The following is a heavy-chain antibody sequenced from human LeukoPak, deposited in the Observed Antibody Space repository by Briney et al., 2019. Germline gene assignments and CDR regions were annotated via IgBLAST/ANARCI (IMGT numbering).Heavy chain of an antibody. CDR3: AKDGNWARFEN. CDR2: ISYDGSKK. J-gene: IGHJ4*02. Sequence: SGRSLRLSCAASGFNFNNYAMHWVRQAPGKGLEWVAVISYDGSKKYYEESVKGRFTISRDDSKNTLYLQMNSPRAEDTAAYYCAKDGNWARFENWGQGTLVTVSS. D-gene: IGHD7-27*01. CDR1: GFNFNNYA. V-gene: IGHV3-30*04.